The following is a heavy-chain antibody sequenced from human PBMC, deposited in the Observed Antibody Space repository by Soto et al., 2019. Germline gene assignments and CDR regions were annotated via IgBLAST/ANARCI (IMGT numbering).Heavy chain of an antibody. V-gene: IGHV3-21*01. CDR2: ISSSSSYI. CDR1: GFTFSSYS. D-gene: IGHD6-13*01. Sequence: PGGSLRLSCAASGFTFSSYSMNWVRQAPGKGLEWVSSISSSSSYIYYADSVKGRFTISRDNAKNSLYLQMNSLRAEDTAVYYCAGEDSSSWYSNGMDVWGQGTTVTVSS. J-gene: IGHJ6*02. CDR3: AGEDSSSWYSNGMDV.